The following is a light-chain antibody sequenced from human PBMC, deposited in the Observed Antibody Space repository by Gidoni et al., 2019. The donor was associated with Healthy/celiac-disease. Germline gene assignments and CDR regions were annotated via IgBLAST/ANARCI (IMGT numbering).Light chain of an antibody. CDR2: DAS. Sequence: EIVLTQSPATLSLSPGERATLSCRASQSVSSYLAWYQQKPGQAPRLLIYDASHRATGIPARFSGSGSGTDFTLTISSLEPEDFAVYYCQQRSNWPPFTFXPXTKVDIK. CDR1: QSVSSY. CDR3: QQRSNWPPFT. V-gene: IGKV3-11*01. J-gene: IGKJ3*01.